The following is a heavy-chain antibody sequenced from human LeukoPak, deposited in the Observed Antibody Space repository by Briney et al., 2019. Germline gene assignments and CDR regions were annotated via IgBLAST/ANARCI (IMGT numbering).Heavy chain of an antibody. CDR3: AKGKHAFYGMDV. V-gene: IGHV3-9*01. Sequence: GGSLRLSCAASGFTLDDYAMHWVRQAPGKGLEWVSGISWNSGSIGYADSVKGRFTISRDNAKNSLYLQMNSLRPEDTALYYCAKGKHAFYGMDVWGQGTTVTVSS. J-gene: IGHJ6*02. CDR2: ISWNSGSI. CDR1: GFTLDDYA.